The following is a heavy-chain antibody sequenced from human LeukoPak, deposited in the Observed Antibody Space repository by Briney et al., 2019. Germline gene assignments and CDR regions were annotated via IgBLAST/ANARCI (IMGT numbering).Heavy chain of an antibody. V-gene: IGHV4-59*01. CDR3: ARGGTTVTHFDY. D-gene: IGHD4-11*01. CDR2: IYYSGGT. CDR1: GGSISSYY. J-gene: IGHJ4*02. Sequence: SETLSLTCTVSGGSISSYYWSWIRQPPGKGLEWIGYIYYSGGTNYNPSLKSRVTISVDTSKNQFSLKLSSVTAADTAVYYCARGGTTVTHFDYWGQGTLVTVSS.